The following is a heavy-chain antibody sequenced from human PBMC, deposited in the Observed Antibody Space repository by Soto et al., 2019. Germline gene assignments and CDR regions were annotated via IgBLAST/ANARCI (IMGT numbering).Heavy chain of an antibody. J-gene: IGHJ3*02. D-gene: IGHD3-9*01. Sequence: GASLKVSCKASGYTFTSYGISWVRQAPGQGLEWMGWISAYNGNTNYAQKLQGRVTMTTDTSTSTAYMELRSLRSDDTAVYYCARDVLTYYDILTGSHDAFDIWGQGTMVTV. CDR3: ARDVLTYYDILTGSHDAFDI. CDR1: GYTFTSYG. CDR2: ISAYNGNT. V-gene: IGHV1-18*01.